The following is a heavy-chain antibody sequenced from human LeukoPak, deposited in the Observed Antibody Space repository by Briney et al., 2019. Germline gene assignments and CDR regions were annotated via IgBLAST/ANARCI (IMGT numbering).Heavy chain of an antibody. CDR2: ISSSSSYI. CDR3: ARRSIAVAGPFDY. V-gene: IGHV3-21*01. CDR1: GFTFSSYS. J-gene: IGHJ4*02. Sequence: GGSLRLSCAASGFTFSSYSMNWVRQAPGEGLEWVSSISSSSSYIYYADSVKGQFTISRDNAKNSLYLQMNSLRAEDTAVYYCARRSIAVAGPFDYWGQGTLVTVSS. D-gene: IGHD6-19*01.